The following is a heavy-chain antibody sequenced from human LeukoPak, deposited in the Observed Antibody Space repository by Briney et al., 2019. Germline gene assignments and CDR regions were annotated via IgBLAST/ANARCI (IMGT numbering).Heavy chain of an antibody. D-gene: IGHD3-22*01. CDR1: GFTFSSYS. CDR2: ISSSSSYI. J-gene: IGHJ4*02. Sequence: PGGSLRLPCAASGFTFSSYSMNWVRQAPGKGLEWVSSISSSSSYIYYADSVKGRFTISRDNAKNSLYLQMNSLRAEDTAVYYCARQIHSSGYHFDYWGQGTLVTVSS. CDR3: ARQIHSSGYHFDY. V-gene: IGHV3-21*01.